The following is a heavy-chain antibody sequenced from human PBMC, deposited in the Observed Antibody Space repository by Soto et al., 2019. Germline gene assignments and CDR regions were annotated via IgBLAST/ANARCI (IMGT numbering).Heavy chain of an antibody. Sequence: GGSLRLSCAASGFTFSSYGMHWVRQAPGKGLEWVAVISYDGNNRYYADSVKGRFTISRDSSKNTLYLQMNSLRAEDTAVYYCGKMAGVFWSVLRNPFDFGGRETLVTVSS. J-gene: IGHJ4*02. CDR2: ISYDGNNR. CDR3: GKMAGVFWSVLRNPFDF. D-gene: IGHD3-3*01. CDR1: GFTFSSYG. V-gene: IGHV3-30*18.